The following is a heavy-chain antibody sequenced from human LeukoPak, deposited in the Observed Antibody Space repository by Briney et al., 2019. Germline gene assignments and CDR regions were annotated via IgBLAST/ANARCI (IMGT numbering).Heavy chain of an antibody. CDR1: GYTFTGYY. J-gene: IGHJ4*02. V-gene: IGHV1-2*02. CDR2: INPNSGGT. D-gene: IGHD3-10*01. CDR3: ARGGSTMVRGVIIGRGY. Sequence: ASVKVSCKASGYTFTGYYMHWVRQAPGQGLEWMGWINPNSGGTNYAQKFQGRVTMTRDTSISTAYMELSRLRSDDTAVYYCARGGSTMVRGVIIGRGYWGQETLVTVSS.